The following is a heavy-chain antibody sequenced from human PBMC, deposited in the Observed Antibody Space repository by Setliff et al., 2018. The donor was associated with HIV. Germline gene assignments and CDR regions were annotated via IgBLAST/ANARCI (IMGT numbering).Heavy chain of an antibody. J-gene: IGHJ4*02. CDR3: ASARIPTGGTSTSFDY. V-gene: IGHV3-30*04. Sequence: LRLSCAASGFTFSTFPMHWLRQAPGKELEWVAVISSDGNDKYNADSVNGRFTISRDNSENTLYLQMNGLRSEDTAVYYCASARIPTGGTSTSFDYWGQGTLVTVSS. CDR1: GFTFSTFP. CDR2: ISSDGNDK. D-gene: IGHD1-1*01.